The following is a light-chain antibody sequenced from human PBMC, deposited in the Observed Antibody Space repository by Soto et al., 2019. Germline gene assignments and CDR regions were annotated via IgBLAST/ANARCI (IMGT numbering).Light chain of an antibody. V-gene: IGKV1-33*01. Sequence: DIQMIQSPSSLSASIGNRVTITCQASHDIDNFLNWYQQKPGKAPKLLIYDAFNLETGVPSRFSGSGSGTDFTLTISSLQPEDIATYYCQYYDFLLRRTFGQGTKVEIK. J-gene: IGKJ1*01. CDR2: DAF. CDR3: QYYDFLLRRT. CDR1: HDIDNF.